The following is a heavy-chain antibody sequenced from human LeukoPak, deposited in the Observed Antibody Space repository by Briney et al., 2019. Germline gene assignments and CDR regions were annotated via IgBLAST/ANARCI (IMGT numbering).Heavy chain of an antibody. D-gene: IGHD2-2*01. CDR3: PGDPAGQPYYYMDV. J-gene: IGHJ6*03. V-gene: IGHV4-59*01. CDR2: MYYSGST. CDR1: GGALTNYY. Sequence: SETLSLTCTVSGGALTNYYWSWIRQPPGKGLEWIAYMYYSGSTNYNPSLTSRVTISVAASINQTPFMLTSLTSDETAVYYYPGDPAGQPYYYMDVGGKGTTVTVS.